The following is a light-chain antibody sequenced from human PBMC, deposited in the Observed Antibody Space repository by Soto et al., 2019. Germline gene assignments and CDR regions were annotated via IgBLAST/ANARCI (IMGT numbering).Light chain of an antibody. CDR2: QDT. CDR3: QAWDSGPGVV. V-gene: IGLV3-1*01. CDR1: KLGDRF. J-gene: IGLJ2*01. Sequence: SYELTQPPSVSVSQGQTASIPCSGDKLGDRFACWYQQKPGQSPVMVIYQDTKRPSGIPERFSGSNSGNTATLTIGGTKAMDEAGYSCQAWDSGPGVVFGGETKVAVL.